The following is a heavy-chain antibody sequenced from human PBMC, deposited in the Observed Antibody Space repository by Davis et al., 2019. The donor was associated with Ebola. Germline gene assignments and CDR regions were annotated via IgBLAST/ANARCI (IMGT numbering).Heavy chain of an antibody. Sequence: FPSPGFPYNPHWLSSVPLAPATGLERVANIKQDGSEKYYVDSVKGRFTISRDNAKNSLYLQMNSLRAEDTAVYYCARDGITVTDKLYYYDGMDVWGQGTTVTVSS. CDR3: ARDGITVTDKLYYYDGMDV. J-gene: IGHJ6*02. V-gene: IGHV3-7*01. CDR1: GFPYNPHW. D-gene: IGHD4-17*01. CDR2: IKQDGSEK.